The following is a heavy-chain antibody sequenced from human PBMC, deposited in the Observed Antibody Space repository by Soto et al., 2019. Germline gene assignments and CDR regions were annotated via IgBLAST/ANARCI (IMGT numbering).Heavy chain of an antibody. CDR3: ARDRSSSHPTYFDY. J-gene: IGHJ4*02. CDR1: GFSFSNYG. D-gene: IGHD6-13*01. Sequence: GGSLRLSCAASGFSFSNYGMHWVRLAPGKGLEWVAAIWYDGSNKYYADSVNGRFTISRDNSKNTLYLQMNSLRAEDTAVYYCARDRSSSHPTYFDYWGQGTLVTVSS. V-gene: IGHV3-33*01. CDR2: IWYDGSNK.